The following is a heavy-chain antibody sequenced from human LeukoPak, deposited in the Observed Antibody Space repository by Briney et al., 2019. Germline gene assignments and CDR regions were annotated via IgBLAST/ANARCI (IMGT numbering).Heavy chain of an antibody. D-gene: IGHD6-13*01. CDR3: ARHGSIAAAGMRFRRASPFSYYFDY. CDR2: IYYSGST. Sequence: SETLSLTCTDSGGSISSSSYYWGWIRQPPGKGLEWIGSIYYSGSTYYNPSLKSRVTISVDTSKNQFSLKLSSVTAADTAVYYCARHGSIAAAGMRFRRASPFSYYFDYWGQGTLVTVSS. V-gene: IGHV4-39*01. J-gene: IGHJ4*02. CDR1: GGSISSSSYY.